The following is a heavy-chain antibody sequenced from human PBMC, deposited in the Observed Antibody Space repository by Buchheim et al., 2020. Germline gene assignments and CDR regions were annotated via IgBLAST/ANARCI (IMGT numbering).Heavy chain of an antibody. V-gene: IGHV3-7*01. CDR1: GFTFSSYW. D-gene: IGHD3-10*01. CDR3: ARGGGLLWCGEPHSYYRDV. CDR2: IKQDGSEK. J-gene: IGHJ6*03. Sequence: EVQLVESGGGLVQPGGSLRLSCAASGFTFSSYWMSWVRQAPGKGLEWVANIKQDGSEKYYVDSVKGRFTISRDNAKNTLYLQMNSLRGEDTAVYYCARGGGLLWCGEPHSYYRDVWGKGTT.